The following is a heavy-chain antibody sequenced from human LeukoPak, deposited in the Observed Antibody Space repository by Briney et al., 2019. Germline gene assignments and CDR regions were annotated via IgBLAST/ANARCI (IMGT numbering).Heavy chain of an antibody. CDR3: ARVTTLPQWLVRD. V-gene: IGHV3-11*01. CDR1: GFTFSDYY. CDR2: ISYDGSNK. Sequence: GGSLRLSCAASGFTFSDYYMSWIRQAPGKGLEWVAVISYDGSNKYYADSVKGRLTISRDNAKNSLYLQMNSLRAEDTAVYYCARVTTLPQWLVRDWGQGTLVTVSS. J-gene: IGHJ4*02. D-gene: IGHD6-19*01.